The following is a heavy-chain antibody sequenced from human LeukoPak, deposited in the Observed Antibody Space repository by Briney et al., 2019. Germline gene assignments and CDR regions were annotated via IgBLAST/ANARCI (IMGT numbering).Heavy chain of an antibody. V-gene: IGHV3-20*04. CDR1: GFTLDDYG. CDR2: INWNGGST. D-gene: IGHD6-19*01. J-gene: IGHJ4*02. Sequence: VGSLRLSCAASGFTLDDYGMSWVRQAPRKGLEWVSGINWNGGSTGYADSVKGRFTISRDNAKNSLYLQMNSLRAEDTALYYCAREGAGLQYFDYWGQGTLVTVSS. CDR3: AREGAGLQYFDY.